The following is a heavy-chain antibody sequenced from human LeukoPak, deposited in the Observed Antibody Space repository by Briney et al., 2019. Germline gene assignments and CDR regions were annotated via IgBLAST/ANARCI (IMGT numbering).Heavy chain of an antibody. CDR1: GYTLTELS. V-gene: IGHV1-24*01. CDR3: ATDGRRARYYYYGMDV. J-gene: IGHJ6*02. D-gene: IGHD2-15*01. CDR2: FDPEDGET. Sequence: ASVKVSCKVSGYTLTELSMHWVRQAPGKGLEWMGGFDPEDGETIYAQKFQGRVTMTEDTSTDTAYMELSSLRSEDTAVYYCATDGRRARYYYYGMDVWGQGTTVTVSS.